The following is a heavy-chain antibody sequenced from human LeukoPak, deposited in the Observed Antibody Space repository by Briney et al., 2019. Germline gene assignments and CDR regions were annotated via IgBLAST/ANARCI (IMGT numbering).Heavy chain of an antibody. CDR1: EFTFSIYA. J-gene: IGHJ4*02. Sequence: GGSLRLSCAASEFTFSIYAMSWVRQAPGKGLEWIGRIRSKTDGGTTDYAAPVKGRFTISRDDSKNTLFLQINSLKTEDTAVYYCTTYVAVAGTRHFDSWGQGALVTVSS. V-gene: IGHV3-15*01. CDR2: IRSKTDGGTT. CDR3: TTYVAVAGTRHFDS. D-gene: IGHD6-19*01.